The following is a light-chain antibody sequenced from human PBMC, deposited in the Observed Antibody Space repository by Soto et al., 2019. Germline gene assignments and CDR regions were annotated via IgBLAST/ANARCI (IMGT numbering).Light chain of an antibody. CDR3: HVWASNTVV. CDR1: NIGKKN. V-gene: IGLV3-9*01. J-gene: IGLJ2*01. CDR2: RDS. Sequence: SYELTQPLSVSVVLGQTARITCGGNNIGKKNVHWYQQKPGQAPVMVIYRDSSRPSGIPERFSGSKSGDTATLTISSAQAVDEDDYYCHVWASNTVVFGGGTQLTVL.